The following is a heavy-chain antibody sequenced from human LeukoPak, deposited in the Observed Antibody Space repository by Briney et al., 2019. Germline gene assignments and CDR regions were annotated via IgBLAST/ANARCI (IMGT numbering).Heavy chain of an antibody. D-gene: IGHD3-16*01. V-gene: IGHV3-30*02. Sequence: GGSLRLSCAASGFTFRSYGMHWVRQAPGKGLEWVAFIRYDGNNKYYADSVKGRITISRDNSMNTLYLQMNSLRAEDTAVYYCAKVRWGSDNALDSWGQGTLVTGS. CDR2: IRYDGNNK. J-gene: IGHJ4*02. CDR3: AKVRWGSDNALDS. CDR1: GFTFRSYG.